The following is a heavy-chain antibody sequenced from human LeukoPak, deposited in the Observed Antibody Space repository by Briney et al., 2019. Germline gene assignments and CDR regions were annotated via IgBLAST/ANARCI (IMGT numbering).Heavy chain of an antibody. Sequence: PGGSLRLSCAASGFTFSSYAMSWVRQAPGKGLEWVSAISSSGDSTYYTGSVKGRFTISRDNSRNTLFLQMNSLRDEDTAVYYCANDFDYWGQGTLVTVSS. CDR3: ANDFDY. V-gene: IGHV3-23*01. CDR1: GFTFSSYA. CDR2: ISSSGDST. J-gene: IGHJ4*02.